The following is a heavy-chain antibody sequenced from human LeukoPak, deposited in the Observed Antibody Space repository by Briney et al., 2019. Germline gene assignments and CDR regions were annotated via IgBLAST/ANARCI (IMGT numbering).Heavy chain of an antibody. CDR2: IRYDGSNK. CDR1: GFTFSSYG. J-gene: IGHJ6*03. CDR3: AKVDSTLPLGVPAAIGGDYYYYYMDV. Sequence: GGSLRLSCAASGFTFSSYGMHWVRQAPGKGLEWVAFIRYDGSNKYYADSVKGRFTISRDNSKNTLYLQMNSLRAEDTAVYYCAKVDSTLPLGVPAAIGGDYYYYYMDVWGKGTTVTVSS. D-gene: IGHD2-2*02. V-gene: IGHV3-30*02.